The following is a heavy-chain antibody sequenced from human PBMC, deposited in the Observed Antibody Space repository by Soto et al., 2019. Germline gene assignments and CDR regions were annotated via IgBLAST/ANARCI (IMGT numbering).Heavy chain of an antibody. Sequence: GGSLRLSCVASGFTSHDHGLHWIRQAPGKGLEWVSGVLWNSGAAGYADSVKGRFTISRDRAKNSLFLQMDSLRPEDTALYYCGKDVPPGGLDVWGQGTTVTVSS. CDR3: GKDVPPGGLDV. CDR1: GFTSHDHG. J-gene: IGHJ6*02. CDR2: VLWNSGAA. V-gene: IGHV3-9*02.